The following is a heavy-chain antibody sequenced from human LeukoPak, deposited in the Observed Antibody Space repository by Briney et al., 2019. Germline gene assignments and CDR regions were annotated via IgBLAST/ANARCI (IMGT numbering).Heavy chain of an antibody. CDR1: GGSISSYY. CDR3: ARVGPDVVVRATIGHYYMDV. Sequence: SETLSLTCTVSGGSISSYYWSWIRQPAGKGLEWIGRIYTSGSTNYNPSLKSRVTMSVDTSKNQFSLKLSSVTAADTAVYYCARVGPDVVVRATIGHYYMDVWGKGTTVTVSS. D-gene: IGHD2-2*01. J-gene: IGHJ6*03. V-gene: IGHV4-4*07. CDR2: IYTSGST.